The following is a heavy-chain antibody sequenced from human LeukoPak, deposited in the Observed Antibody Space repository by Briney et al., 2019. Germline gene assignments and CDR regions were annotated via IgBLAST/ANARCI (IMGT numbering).Heavy chain of an antibody. D-gene: IGHD6-19*01. CDR2: IYTSGST. J-gene: IGHJ3*02. Sequence: SETLSLTCTVSGDSISTYYWGWNRQPAGKRLEWIGRIYTSGSTNYNPSLESQVTMSVDTSKNQFSLNLSSVTAADTAVYYCARAISSGWFKNAFDIWGQGTMVTVSS. CDR1: GDSISTYY. CDR3: ARAISSGWFKNAFDI. V-gene: IGHV4-4*07.